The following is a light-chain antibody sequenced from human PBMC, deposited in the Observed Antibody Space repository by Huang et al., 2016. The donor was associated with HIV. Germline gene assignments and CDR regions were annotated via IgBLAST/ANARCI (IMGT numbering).Light chain of an antibody. J-gene: IGKJ3*01. CDR3: QQFNNWPPRFT. V-gene: IGKV3-15*01. CDR2: GAS. Sequence: EIVMTQSPATLSVSPGERATLSCRARQNLGDNLTWYQLKPGQAPRLLIYGASPRATGIPPRFSGSGSGTEFTLTISGLESEDFAVYYCQQFNNWPPRFTFGPGTTVDVK. CDR1: QNLGDN.